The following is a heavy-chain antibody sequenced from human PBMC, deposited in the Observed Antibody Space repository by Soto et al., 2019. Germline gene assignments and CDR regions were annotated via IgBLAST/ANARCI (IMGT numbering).Heavy chain of an antibody. CDR2: ITYSGNT. Sequence: PSETLSLTCTVSGGSINNAEDNWTWIRQPPGKGLEYIGYITYSGNTFYKSSLKSRIKMSVDTSKNQFSLRLTSVTAADTAVYYCAREQQLIEYSRSSLTREGNWFAPGGQGPLVTVSS. CDR1: GGSINNAEDN. J-gene: IGHJ5*02. D-gene: IGHD6-6*01. V-gene: IGHV4-30-4*01. CDR3: AREQQLIEYSRSSLTREGNWFAP.